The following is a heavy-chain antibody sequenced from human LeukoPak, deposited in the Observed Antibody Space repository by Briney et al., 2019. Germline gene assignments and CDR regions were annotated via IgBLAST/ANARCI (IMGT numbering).Heavy chain of an antibody. D-gene: IGHD5-24*01. V-gene: IGHV3-23*01. Sequence: PGGSLRLSCAASGFTFSSYAMSWVRQAPGKGLEWVSAISGSGGSTYYADSVKGRFTISRDNSKNTLYLQMNSLRAEDTAVYYCAKSGRVMATIYQNWFDPWGQGTLVTVSS. CDR1: GFTFSSYA. CDR2: ISGSGGST. CDR3: AKSGRVMATIYQNWFDP. J-gene: IGHJ5*02.